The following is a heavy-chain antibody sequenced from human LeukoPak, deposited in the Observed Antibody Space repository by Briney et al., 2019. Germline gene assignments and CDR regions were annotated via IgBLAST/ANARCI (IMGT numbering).Heavy chain of an antibody. CDR1: GGSISSSSYY. CDR2: IYYSGST. CDR3: ARHGEYYYYYYMDV. Sequence: SETLSLTCTVSGGSISSSSYYWGWIRQPPGKGLEWIGSIYYSGSTYYNPSLKSRVTISVDTSKNQFSLKLSSVTAADTAVYYCARHGEYYYYYYMDVWGKGTTVTISS. V-gene: IGHV4-39*01. J-gene: IGHJ6*03.